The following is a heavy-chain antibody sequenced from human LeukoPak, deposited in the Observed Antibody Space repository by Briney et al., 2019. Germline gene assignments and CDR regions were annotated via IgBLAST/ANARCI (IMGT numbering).Heavy chain of an antibody. CDR2: TKSKTDGGTT. CDR1: GFTFRNAW. CDR3: TTVQSYYYDSSGYYIIDY. V-gene: IGHV3-15*01. J-gene: IGHJ4*02. D-gene: IGHD3-22*01. Sequence: PGGALRLSCAASGFTFRNAWMSWVRQAPGKGREGVGRTKSKTDGGTTDYAAPVKCRFAISRDDSKNALYLQMNSLKTEDTAVYYCTTVQSYYYDSSGYYIIDYWGQGALVTVSS.